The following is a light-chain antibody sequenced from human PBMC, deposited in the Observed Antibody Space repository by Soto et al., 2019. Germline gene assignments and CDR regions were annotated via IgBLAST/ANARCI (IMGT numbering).Light chain of an antibody. Sequence: QSVLAQPPSASGSPGQSVTISCTGSGSDIGAYKFVSWYQQHPGKAPKLMIFGVTERPSGVPDRFSGSKSGNTASLTVTGLQADDEAIYYCYSYAGRKICVFGRGTKVTVL. CDR1: GSDIGAYKF. V-gene: IGLV2-8*01. CDR2: GVT. CDR3: YSYAGRKICV. J-gene: IGLJ3*02.